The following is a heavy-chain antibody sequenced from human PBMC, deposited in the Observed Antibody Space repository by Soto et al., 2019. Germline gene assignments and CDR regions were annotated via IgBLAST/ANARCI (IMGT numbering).Heavy chain of an antibody. CDR2: INAGTGDT. CDR3: ARSPPMISFGGVVASFNWFDP. Sequence: QVQLVQSGAEEKKPGASVKVPCKASGYIFTNFAVHWVRQAPGQRLQWMGWINAGTGDTKYSQKFQGRFTITRDTSATTACMELSSLTSEDTAVYFCARSPPMISFGGVVASFNWFDPWGQGTLVTVSS. D-gene: IGHD3-16*02. J-gene: IGHJ5*02. CDR1: GYIFTNFA. V-gene: IGHV1-3*05.